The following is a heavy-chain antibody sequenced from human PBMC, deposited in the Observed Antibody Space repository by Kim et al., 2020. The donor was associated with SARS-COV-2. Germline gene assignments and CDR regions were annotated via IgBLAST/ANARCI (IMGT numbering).Heavy chain of an antibody. CDR2: INHSGST. Sequence: SETLSLTCAVYGGSFSGYYWSWIRQPPGKGLEWIGEINHSGSTNYNPSLKSRVTISVDTSKNQLSLKLSSVTAADTAVYYCARGPSTAIRYSYAFAAGHFDYWGQGTLGTVSS. V-gene: IGHV4-34*01. J-gene: IGHJ4*02. CDR1: GGSFSGYY. CDR3: ARGPSTAIRYSYAFAAGHFDY. D-gene: IGHD5-18*01.